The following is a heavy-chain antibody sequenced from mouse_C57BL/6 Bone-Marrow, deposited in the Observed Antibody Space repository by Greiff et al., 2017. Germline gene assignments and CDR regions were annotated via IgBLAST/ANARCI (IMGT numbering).Heavy chain of an antibody. V-gene: IGHV5-12*01. CDR3: ARHNDGYYAWFAY. J-gene: IGHJ3*01. D-gene: IGHD2-3*01. CDR1: GFTFSDYY. Sequence: EVQGVESGGGLVQPGGSLKLSCAASGFTFSDYYMYWVRQTPEKRLEWVAYISNGGGSTYYPDTVKGRFTISRDNAKNTLYLQMSRLKSEDTAMYYCARHNDGYYAWFAYWGQGTLVTVSA. CDR2: ISNGGGST.